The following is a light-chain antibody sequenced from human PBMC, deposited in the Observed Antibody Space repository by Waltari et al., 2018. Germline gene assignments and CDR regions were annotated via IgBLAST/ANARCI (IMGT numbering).Light chain of an antibody. V-gene: IGLV2-11*01. CDR2: DVR. J-gene: IGLJ2*01. Sequence: QSALTQPRSVSGSPGQSVTISCTGTSRDVGGYNYVSRYPQPPGKAPNLMISDVRKRPSGVPDRFSGSKSGNTASLTISGLQTEDEADYYCCSFAGSHTYVVFGGGTKLTVL. CDR3: CSFAGSHTYVV. CDR1: SRDVGGYNY.